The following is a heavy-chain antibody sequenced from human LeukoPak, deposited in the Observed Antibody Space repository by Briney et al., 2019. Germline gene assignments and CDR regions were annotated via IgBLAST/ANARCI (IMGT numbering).Heavy chain of an antibody. D-gene: IGHD6-13*01. J-gene: IGHJ4*02. CDR2: IYYSGST. Sequence: KPSETLSLTCTVSGGSISSYYWSWIRQPPGKGLEWIGYIYYSGSTNYNPSLKSRVTISVDTSKNQFSLKLSSVTAADTAVYNCARHGYSSSWSYVDYWGQGTLVTVSS. CDR3: ARHGYSSSWSYVDY. V-gene: IGHV4-59*08. CDR1: GGSISSYY.